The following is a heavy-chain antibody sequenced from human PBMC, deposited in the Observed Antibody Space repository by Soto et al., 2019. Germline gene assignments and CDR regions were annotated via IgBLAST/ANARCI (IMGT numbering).Heavy chain of an antibody. V-gene: IGHV4-59*08. CDR1: GGSISSYY. CDR3: ARLRWGGDYYYYYYMDV. J-gene: IGHJ6*03. Sequence: SETLSLTXTVSGGSISSYYWSWIRQPPGKGLEWIGYIYYSGSTNYNPSLKSRVTISVDTSKNQFSLKLSSVTAAGTAVYYCARLRWGGDYYYYYYMDVWGKGTTVTVSS. D-gene: IGHD4-17*01. CDR2: IYYSGST.